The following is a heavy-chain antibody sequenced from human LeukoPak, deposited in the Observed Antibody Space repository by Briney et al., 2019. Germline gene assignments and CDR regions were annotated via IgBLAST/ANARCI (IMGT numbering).Heavy chain of an antibody. D-gene: IGHD6-19*01. CDR1: GFTFSNYD. CDR2: TLLNGNNN. J-gene: IGHJ4*02. V-gene: IGHV3-30*02. Sequence: PGGSLRLSCAASGFTFSNYDMHWVRQAPGKGLEWVALTLLNGNNNYYADSVKGRFTISRDNSKNTLYLQMNSLRPEDTAVYSCARDRLEALAGTRGFDYWGQGILVTVSS. CDR3: ARDRLEALAGTRGFDY.